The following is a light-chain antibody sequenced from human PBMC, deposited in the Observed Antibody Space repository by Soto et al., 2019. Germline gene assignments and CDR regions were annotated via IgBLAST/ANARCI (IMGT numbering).Light chain of an antibody. V-gene: IGLV2-23*02. CDR2: EVT. CDR3: CSYAGNSEV. J-gene: IGLJ1*01. Sequence: QSLLTQPASVSGSPGQSITIPCTGTSGDVGSYNLVSWYQQHPGKAPKLLIYEVTERPSGVSNRFSGSKSGNTASLTISGLQPDDEADYYCCSYAGNSEVFGTGTRSPS. CDR1: SGDVGSYNL.